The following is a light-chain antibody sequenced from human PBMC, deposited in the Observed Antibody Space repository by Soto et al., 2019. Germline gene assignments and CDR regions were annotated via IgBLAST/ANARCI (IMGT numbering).Light chain of an antibody. V-gene: IGKV3-11*01. CDR2: DAF. CDR1: QSISNH. CDR3: QQRGAS. J-gene: IGKJ5*01. Sequence: EERAALSCRASQSISNHLAWYQQKPGQAPRLLIYDAFHRATGIPARFSGSGSGADFTLTISSLESEDFAVYYCQQRGASFGQGTRLEIK.